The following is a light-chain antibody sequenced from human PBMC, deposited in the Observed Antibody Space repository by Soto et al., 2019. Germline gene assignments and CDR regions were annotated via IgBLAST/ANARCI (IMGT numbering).Light chain of an antibody. Sequence: EAVITQSPLSLPGAVGQKVLISFRSILSLLYIDGNTYLSWLQQRPGQSPRRLIYKVSSRDSGVPDRFSGSGSGTDFTLKISRVEAEDVGIYYCLQGTHWPRTFGKGTKVDIK. V-gene: IGKV2-30*01. J-gene: IGKJ2*01. CDR2: KVS. CDR3: LQGTHWPRT. CDR1: LSLLYIDGNTY.